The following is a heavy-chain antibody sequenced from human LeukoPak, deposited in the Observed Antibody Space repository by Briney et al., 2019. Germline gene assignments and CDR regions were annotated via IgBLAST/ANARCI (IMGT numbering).Heavy chain of an antibody. CDR3: AKVLPGSQDY. CDR1: GFTLSNSW. J-gene: IGHJ4*02. V-gene: IGHV3-74*01. Sequence: GGSLKLSCAASGFTLSNSWTYRVRPAPGKGLVWVSRVSGEGSITAYADSVKGRFTISRDSSKNTVYLHMKSLRAEDTAVYFCAKVLPGSQDYWGQGTLVTVSS. D-gene: IGHD1-26*01. CDR2: VSGEGSIT.